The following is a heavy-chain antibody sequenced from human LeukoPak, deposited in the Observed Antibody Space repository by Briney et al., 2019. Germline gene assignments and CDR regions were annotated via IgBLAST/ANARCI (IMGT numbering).Heavy chain of an antibody. CDR2: INTDGSST. CDR1: GFTFSSYW. D-gene: IGHD6-6*01. Sequence: GGSLRLSCAASGFTFSSYWMHWVRQAPGKGLVWVSRINTDGSSTNYADSVKGRFTISRDNAKNTLYLQMNSLRAEDTAVYYCATDRSSIAVRPHWGQGTQVTVSS. V-gene: IGHV3-74*01. CDR3: ATDRSSIAVRPH. J-gene: IGHJ4*02.